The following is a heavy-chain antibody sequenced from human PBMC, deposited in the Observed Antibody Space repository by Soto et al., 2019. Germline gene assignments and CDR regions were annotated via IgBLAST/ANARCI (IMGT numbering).Heavy chain of an antibody. Sequence: SGPTLGEPTETLTLTCSVSGFSLTNGRMGVSCIRQPPGKALEWLAHFFSDAERSYSTSMQSRLNMYKDSSGSQVVLTMTNMAPADTATYFCARMDGDYNYYGLDVWGHGIAVTVYS. J-gene: IGHJ6*02. CDR1: GFSLTNGRMG. CDR2: FFSDAER. CDR3: ARMDGDYNYYGLDV. V-gene: IGHV2-26*01. D-gene: IGHD4-17*01.